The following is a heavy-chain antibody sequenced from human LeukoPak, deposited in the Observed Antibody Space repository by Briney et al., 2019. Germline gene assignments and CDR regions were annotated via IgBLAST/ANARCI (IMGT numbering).Heavy chain of an antibody. CDR1: GGSFSGYY. CDR2: INHSGST. J-gene: IGHJ3*02. D-gene: IGHD3-16*02. CDR3: ASVGRVSFPRYRDAFDI. V-gene: IGHV4-34*01. Sequence: ASETLSLTCAVYGGSFSGYYWSWIRQPPGKGLEWIGEINHSGSTNYNPSLKSRVTISVDTSKNQFSLKLSSVTAADTAVYYCASVGRVSFPRYRDAFDIWGQGTMVTVSS.